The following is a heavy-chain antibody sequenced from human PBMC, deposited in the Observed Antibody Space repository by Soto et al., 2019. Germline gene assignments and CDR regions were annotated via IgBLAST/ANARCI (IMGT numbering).Heavy chain of an antibody. CDR3: AKDRLSGPDFDY. V-gene: IGHV3-23*01. CDR2: ISGSGGST. J-gene: IGHJ4*02. Sequence: GGSLRLSCAASGFTFSSYAMSWVRQAPGKGLEWVAAISGSGGSTYYADSVKGRFTISRDNSKNTLYLQMKSLRAEDTAVYYCAKDRLSGPDFDYWGQGTLVTVSS. CDR1: GFTFSSYA. D-gene: IGHD6-6*01.